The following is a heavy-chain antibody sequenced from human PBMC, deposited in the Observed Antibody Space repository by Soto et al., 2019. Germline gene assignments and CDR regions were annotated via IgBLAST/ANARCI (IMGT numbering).Heavy chain of an antibody. J-gene: IGHJ4*02. V-gene: IGHV5-51*01. Sequence: GESLKISCKGSGYSFSTYWIAWVRQVPGKGLEWMGIIFPGDSETRYSPSFQGQVTISADKSISTAYLQWTSLKSSDSAIYYCASKGPGGYWGQGTRVTVYS. CDR2: IFPGDSET. CDR1: GYSFSTYW. CDR3: ASKGPGGY.